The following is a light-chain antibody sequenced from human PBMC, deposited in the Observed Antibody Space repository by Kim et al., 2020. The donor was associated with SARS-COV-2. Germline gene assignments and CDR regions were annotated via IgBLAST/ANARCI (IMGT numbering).Light chain of an antibody. CDR3: LQHNDHPLT. V-gene: IGKV1-17*03. CDR2: AAS. Sequence: DIRMTQSPSAMSASVGDRVTITCRASQGISNYVAWFQQKPGTVPKRLIFAASSLESGVPSRFSGSGYGTEFTLTISGLQPEDFATYYCLQHNDHPLTFGGGTKLEI. CDR1: QGISNY. J-gene: IGKJ4*01.